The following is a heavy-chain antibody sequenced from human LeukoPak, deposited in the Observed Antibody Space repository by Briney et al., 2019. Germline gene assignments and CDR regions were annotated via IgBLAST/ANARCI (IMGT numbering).Heavy chain of an antibody. J-gene: IGHJ3*02. CDR1: GYTFTGYY. V-gene: IGHV1-2*02. D-gene: IGHD2-21*01. CDR2: INPNSGGT. Sequence: ASVKVSCKASGYTFTGYYMRWVRQAPGQGLEWMGWINPNSGGTNYAQKFQGRVTMTRDTSISTAYMELSRLRSDDTAVYYCAREALGSGDRDAFDIWGQGTMVTVSS. CDR3: AREALGSGDRDAFDI.